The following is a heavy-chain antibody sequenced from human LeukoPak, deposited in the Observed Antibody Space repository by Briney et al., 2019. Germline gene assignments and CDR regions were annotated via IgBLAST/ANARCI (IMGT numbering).Heavy chain of an antibody. CDR3: ARAIYQWEPGDY. CDR1: GYTFTSYY. J-gene: IGHJ4*02. V-gene: IGHV1-46*01. Sequence: ASVKLSCKASGYTFTSYYMHWVRQAPGQGLEWMGIINPSGGSTSYAQKFQGRVTMTRDMSTSTVYMELSSLRTEDTAVYYCARAIYQWEPGDYWGQGTLVTVSS. CDR2: INPSGGST. D-gene: IGHD1-14*01.